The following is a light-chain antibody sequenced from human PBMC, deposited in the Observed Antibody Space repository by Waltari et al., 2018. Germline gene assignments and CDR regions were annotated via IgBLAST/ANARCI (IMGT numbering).Light chain of an antibody. J-gene: IGKJ4*01. CDR2: DAS. Sequence: DIQMTQSPSSVSASVGDRVIITCRAIQDIIRWLAWYQQKPGEAPKFLIYDASTLQSGVPSRFSGSGSGKEYTLTISSLQPEDFATYYCQQADRFPLTFGGGTKIEI. CDR1: QDIIRW. V-gene: IGKV1-12*01. CDR3: QQADRFPLT.